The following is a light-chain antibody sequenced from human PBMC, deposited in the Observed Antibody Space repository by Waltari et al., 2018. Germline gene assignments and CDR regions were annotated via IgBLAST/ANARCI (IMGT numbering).Light chain of an antibody. V-gene: IGKV4-1*01. CDR1: QSVLYSSNNKNY. Sequence: DIVMTQSPDSLAVSLGERATINCKSSQSVLYSSNNKNYLAWYQQKPGQAPKLLIYWASTRESGVPDRFSGSGSGTDFTLTISSLQAEDVAVYYCKQYYSTRPLTFGGGTKVEIK. J-gene: IGKJ4*01. CDR2: WAS. CDR3: KQYYSTRPLT.